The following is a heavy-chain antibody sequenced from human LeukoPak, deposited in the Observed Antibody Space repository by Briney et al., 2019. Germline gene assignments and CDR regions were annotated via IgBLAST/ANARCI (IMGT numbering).Heavy chain of an antibody. CDR3: ARRPGRGYSGPSVEYYYYYYMDV. CDR1: GGSFGGYY. Sequence: SETLSLTCAVYGGSFGGYYWNWIRQPPGKGLEWIGEINHSGSTKYNPSLKSRVTISVDTSKNQFSLKLSSVTAADTAVYYCARRPGRGYSGPSVEYYYYYYMDVWGKGTTVTASS. J-gene: IGHJ6*03. D-gene: IGHD5-12*01. CDR2: INHSGST. V-gene: IGHV4-34*01.